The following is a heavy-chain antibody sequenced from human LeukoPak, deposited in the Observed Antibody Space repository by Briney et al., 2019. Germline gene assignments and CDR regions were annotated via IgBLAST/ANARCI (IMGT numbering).Heavy chain of an antibody. CDR3: ARHTVWVGYD. CDR2: IYYSGST. J-gene: IGHJ4*02. V-gene: IGHV4-39*01. Sequence: SETLSLTCTVSGDSISSSSSYWGWIRQPPGKGVECIGSIYYSGSTYYNPSLKSRVTISVDTSKSQFSLRLNSVTAADTAVYYCARHTVWVGYDWGQGTLVTVSS. D-gene: IGHD5-12*01. CDR1: GDSISSSSSY.